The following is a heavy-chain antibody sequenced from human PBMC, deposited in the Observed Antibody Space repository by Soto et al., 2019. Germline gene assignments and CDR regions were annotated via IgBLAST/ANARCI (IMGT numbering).Heavy chain of an antibody. CDR2: INAGNGNT. CDR1: GYTFTSYA. V-gene: IGHV1-3*01. J-gene: IGHJ4*02. D-gene: IGHD6-19*01. CDR3: ARETVRVGSSWAHSKIAVAGTAPTPTPY. Sequence: ASVKVSCKASGYTFTSYAMHWVRQAPGQRLEWMGWINAGNGNTKYSQKFQGRVTITRDTSASTAYMELSSLRSEDTAVYYCARETVRVGSSWAHSKIAVAGTAPTPTPYWGQGTLVTVSS.